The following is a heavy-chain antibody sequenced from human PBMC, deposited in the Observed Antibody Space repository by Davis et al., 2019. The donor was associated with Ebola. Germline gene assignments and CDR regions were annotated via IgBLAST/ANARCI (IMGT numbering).Heavy chain of an antibody. CDR1: GYSFTTYW. V-gene: IGHV5-51*01. D-gene: IGHD6-13*01. CDR3: AITGYSSSWYSYDY. Sequence: KVSCKGSGYSFTTYWIAWVRQTPAKGLEWMGIIYPGDSDTRYSPSFEGQVTISVDRSISTAYLQWSSLKASDTAMYYCAITGYSSSWYSYDYWGQGTLVTVSS. J-gene: IGHJ4*02. CDR2: IYPGDSDT.